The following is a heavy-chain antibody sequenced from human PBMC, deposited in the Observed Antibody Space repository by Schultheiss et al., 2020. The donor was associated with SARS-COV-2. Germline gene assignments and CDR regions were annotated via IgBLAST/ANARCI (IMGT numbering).Heavy chain of an antibody. J-gene: IGHJ6*02. CDR3: ARDGHIYCTNGVCYHNYYYYGMDV. Sequence: SETLSLTCTVSGGSISSYYWSWIRQPPGKGLEWIGEINHSGSTNYNPSLKSRVTISVDTSKNQFSLKLSSVTAADTAVYYCARDGHIYCTNGVCYHNYYYYGMDVWGQGTTVTVSS. V-gene: IGHV4-34*01. CDR2: INHSGST. D-gene: IGHD2-8*01. CDR1: GGSISSYY.